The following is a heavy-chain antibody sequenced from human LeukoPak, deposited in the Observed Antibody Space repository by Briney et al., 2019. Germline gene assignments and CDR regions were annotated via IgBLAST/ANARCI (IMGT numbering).Heavy chain of an antibody. V-gene: IGHV3-48*01. CDR1: GFTFSSYS. D-gene: IGHD6-19*01. CDR2: ISSSSSNK. Sequence: GGSLRLSCAASGFTFSSYSMNWVRQAPGKGLERISYISSSSSNKDYADSVKGRFTISRENAENSLSLQMNSLRAEDTAVYYCLGGTGWIFDYWGQGTLVTVSS. J-gene: IGHJ4*02. CDR3: LGGTGWIFDY.